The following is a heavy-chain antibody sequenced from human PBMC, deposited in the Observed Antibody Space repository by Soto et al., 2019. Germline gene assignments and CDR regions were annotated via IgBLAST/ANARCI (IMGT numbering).Heavy chain of an antibody. Sequence: QLLESGPGLVKPSETLSLTCTVSGGSISSSSYYWGWIRQPPGKGLEWIGSIYYSGSTYYNPSLKSRVTISVDTSKNQFSLKLSSVTAADTAVYYCARIASIAVAGTGVDYWGQGTLVTVSS. CDR2: IYYSGST. CDR3: ARIASIAVAGTGVDY. D-gene: IGHD6-19*01. CDR1: GGSISSSSYY. V-gene: IGHV4-39*01. J-gene: IGHJ4*02.